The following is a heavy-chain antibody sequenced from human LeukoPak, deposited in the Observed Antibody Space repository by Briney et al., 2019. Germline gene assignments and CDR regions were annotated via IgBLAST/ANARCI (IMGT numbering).Heavy chain of an antibody. CDR1: GPTLSNYY. V-gene: IGHV3-11*04. CDR2: ISNIGSTT. D-gene: IGHD6-19*01. CDR3: AKDGSWYSSSPNWFDP. J-gene: IGHJ5*02. Sequence: GGSLRLSCAASGPTLSNYYMSWIRQAPGKGLEWVSYISNIGSTTHHADSVKGRFTISRDNAKNSLYLQMNSLRAEDTAVYYCAKDGSWYSSSPNWFDPWGQGTLVTVSS.